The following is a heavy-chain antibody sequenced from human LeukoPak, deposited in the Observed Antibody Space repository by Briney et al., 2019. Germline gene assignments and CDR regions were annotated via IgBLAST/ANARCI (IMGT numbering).Heavy chain of an antibody. J-gene: IGHJ3*01. V-gene: IGHV1-18*01. CDR3: ARSISMARGVHDASDF. CDR1: GYTFRDYG. Sequence: GASVKVSCKPSGYTFRDYGISWARQAPGQGLEWVGWISPYNGNTNYAQKFQGRVTMNTDTSTSTAYMELRGLTSDDTAVYYCARSISMARGVHDASDFWGQGTMVTVSS. CDR2: ISPYNGNT. D-gene: IGHD3-10*01.